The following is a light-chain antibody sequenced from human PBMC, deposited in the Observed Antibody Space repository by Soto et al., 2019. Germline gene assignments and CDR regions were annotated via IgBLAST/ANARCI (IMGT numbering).Light chain of an antibody. CDR2: EVN. J-gene: IGLJ7*01. CDR1: SSDVGLYNL. CDR3: CSYVGSSILM. V-gene: IGLV2-23*02. Sequence: QSVLTQPASVSGSPGQSITISCTGTSSDVGLYNLVSWYQHLPGKAPKLIIYEVNERPSGISDRFSGSKSGNTASLTISGLQDEDEADYYCCSYVGSSILMFGGGTQLTVL.